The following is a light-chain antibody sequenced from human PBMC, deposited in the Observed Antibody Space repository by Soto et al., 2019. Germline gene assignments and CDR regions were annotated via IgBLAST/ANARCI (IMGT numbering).Light chain of an antibody. Sequence: EIVLTQSPDTLSFFPGERATLSCRASQSVSSTYLAWYQQKPGQAPRPLISAASSRATGTPDRFSGSGSGTDFTLTISRLEPEDFAVYYCQQYGSSRWTFGQGTKVEIK. V-gene: IGKV3-20*01. CDR3: QQYGSSRWT. J-gene: IGKJ1*01. CDR2: AAS. CDR1: QSVSSTY.